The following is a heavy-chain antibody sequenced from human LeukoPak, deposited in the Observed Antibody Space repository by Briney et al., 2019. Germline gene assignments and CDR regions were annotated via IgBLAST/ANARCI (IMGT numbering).Heavy chain of an antibody. Sequence: PGGSLRLSCAASGFTFSSYAMSWVRQAPGKGLEWVSAISGSGGSTNYADSVKGRFTISRDNSKNTLYLQMNSLRAEDTAVYYCARDLEDCSGGSCYSWFDPWGQGTLVTVSS. D-gene: IGHD2-15*01. CDR2: ISGSGGST. CDR3: ARDLEDCSGGSCYSWFDP. J-gene: IGHJ5*02. CDR1: GFTFSSYA. V-gene: IGHV3-23*01.